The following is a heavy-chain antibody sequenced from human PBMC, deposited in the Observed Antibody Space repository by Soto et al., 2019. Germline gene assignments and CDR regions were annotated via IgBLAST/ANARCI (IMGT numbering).Heavy chain of an antibody. CDR1: GFTFSSYA. CDR2: ISGSGGST. CDR3: AKGSGMVLYYFDY. Sequence: PGGSLRLSCAASGFTFSSYAMSWVRQALGKGLEWVSAISGSGGSTYYADSVKGRFTISRDNSKNTLYLQMNSLRAEDTAVYYCAKGSGMVLYYFDYWGQGTLVTVSS. J-gene: IGHJ4*02. V-gene: IGHV3-23*01. D-gene: IGHD2-8*01.